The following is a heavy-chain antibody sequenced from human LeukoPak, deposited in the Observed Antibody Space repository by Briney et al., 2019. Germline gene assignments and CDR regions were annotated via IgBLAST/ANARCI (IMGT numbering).Heavy chain of an antibody. D-gene: IGHD3-3*01. CDR2: ISYGRSNK. Sequence: GGTLRLSCADSGFTFSSYEMNWVRQAPGKGLEWVAVISYGRSNKYYADSVKGRFTISRENSKNTLYLQMNSLRAEGTAVYYCAKSYYDFWSGYYQTFDYWGQGTLVTVSS. J-gene: IGHJ4*02. V-gene: IGHV3-30*18. CDR3: AKSYYDFWSGYYQTFDY. CDR1: GFTFSSYE.